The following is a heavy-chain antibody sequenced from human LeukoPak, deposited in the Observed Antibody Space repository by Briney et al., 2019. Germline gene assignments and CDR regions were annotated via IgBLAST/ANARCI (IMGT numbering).Heavy chain of an antibody. CDR1: GVSISYYY. CDR3: TRAGYCSGGSCYGDNAFDM. D-gene: IGHD2-15*01. V-gene: IGHV4-59*01. CDR2: VYYTGGT. J-gene: IGHJ3*02. Sequence: PSETLSLTCTVSGVSISYYYWTWIRQPPGQGLEWIGFVYYTGGTSYNPSLKSRLTMSVDTSKNQFSLKLNSVTAADTAVYYCTRAGYCSGGSCYGDNAFDMWGQGTMVTVSS.